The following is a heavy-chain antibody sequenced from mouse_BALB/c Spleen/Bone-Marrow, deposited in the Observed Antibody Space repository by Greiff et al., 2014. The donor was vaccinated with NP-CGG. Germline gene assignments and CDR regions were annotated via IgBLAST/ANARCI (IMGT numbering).Heavy chain of an antibody. V-gene: IGHV1S81*02. J-gene: IGHJ3*01. CDR1: GYTFTSYY. CDR3: TRPYYGYVGYAY. D-gene: IGHD1-2*01. CDR2: INPSNGGT. Sequence: QVQLQQPGAELVKPGASVKLSCKASGYTFTSYYMYWVKQGPGQGLEWIGEINPSNGGTNFNEKFKSKATLTVDKSSSTAYMQLSSLTFEDSAIYYCTRPYYGYVGYAYWGQGTQVTVSA.